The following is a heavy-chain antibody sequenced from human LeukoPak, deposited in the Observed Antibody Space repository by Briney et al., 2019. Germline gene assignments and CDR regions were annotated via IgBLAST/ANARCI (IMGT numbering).Heavy chain of an antibody. J-gene: IGHJ4*02. D-gene: IGHD6-19*01. CDR3: ARGHGWVDY. V-gene: IGHV4-34*01. CDR2: INHSGST. Sequence: SETLSLTCAVYGGSFSGYYWSWIRQPPGKGLEWIGEINHSGSTNYNPSLKSRVTISVDTSKNQFSLKLSSVTAADTAVYYCARGHGWVDYWGQGTLVTVSS. CDR1: GGSFSGYY.